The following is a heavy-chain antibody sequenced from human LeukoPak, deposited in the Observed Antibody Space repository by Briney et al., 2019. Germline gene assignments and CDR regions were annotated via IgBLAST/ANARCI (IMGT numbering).Heavy chain of an antibody. D-gene: IGHD5-12*01. J-gene: IGHJ4*02. V-gene: IGHV4-39*01. CDR3: ARRVIVATLDY. CDR2: ILYSGTT. Sequence: SETLSLTCTVSGGSISSSNYYWAWIRQPPGKGLEWIGSILYSGTTFYNPSLKSRVTISVDRSRNQFSLKLTSVTAADTAVYYCARRVIVATLDYWGQGTLVNVSP. CDR1: GGSISSSNYY.